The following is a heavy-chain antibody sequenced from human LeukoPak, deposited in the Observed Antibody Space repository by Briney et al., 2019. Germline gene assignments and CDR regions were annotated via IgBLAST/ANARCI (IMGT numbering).Heavy chain of an antibody. CDR3: AKAPWGRGYSYGVDYFDY. D-gene: IGHD5-18*01. Sequence: GRSLRLSCAASGFTFSSYSMGWVRQAPGKGLEWVSAISGSGRSTHYADSVKSRFTISRDNAQSMLYLQMNSVRAEDTAVYYCAKAPWGRGYSYGVDYFDYWGQGTLVTVSS. CDR2: ISGSGRST. J-gene: IGHJ4*02. CDR1: GFTFSSYS. V-gene: IGHV3-23*01.